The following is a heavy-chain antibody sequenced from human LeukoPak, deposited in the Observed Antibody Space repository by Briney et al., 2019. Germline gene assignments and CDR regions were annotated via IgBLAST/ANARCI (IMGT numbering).Heavy chain of an antibody. Sequence: SGGSLRLSCAASGFTFSSYGMSWVRQAPGKGLEWVSAISGSGGSTYYADSVKGRFTISRDNSKNTLYLQMNSLRAEDTAVYYCASSRVAGGAIDYWGQGTLVTVSS. CDR1: GFTFSSYG. J-gene: IGHJ4*02. V-gene: IGHV3-23*01. D-gene: IGHD1-26*01. CDR2: ISGSGGST. CDR3: ASSRVAGGAIDY.